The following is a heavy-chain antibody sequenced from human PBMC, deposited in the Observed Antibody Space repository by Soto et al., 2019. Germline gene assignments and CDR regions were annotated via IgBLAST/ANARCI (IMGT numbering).Heavy chain of an antibody. CDR2: IGTAGDT. V-gene: IGHV3-13*01. D-gene: IGHD3-16*02. J-gene: IGHJ4*02. CDR1: GFTSSSYD. CDR3: ARGVMFGGVIVFDY. Sequence: PGGSLRLSCAASGFTSSSYDMHWVRQATGKGLEWVSAIGTAGDTYYPGSVKGRFTISRENAKNSLYLQMNSLRAGDTAVYYCARGVMFGGVIVFDYWGQGTLVTVSS.